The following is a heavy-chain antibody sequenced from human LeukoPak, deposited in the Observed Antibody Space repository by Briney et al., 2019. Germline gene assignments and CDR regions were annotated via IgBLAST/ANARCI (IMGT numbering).Heavy chain of an antibody. Sequence: ASEKVSCKASGYTFTGYYIHWVRKATGQRLERVGWINPNSGGTNYAQKFQGRVTMTRDTSISTAYMELSRLRSDDTAVYYCARGLSKPDYYYYMDVWGKGTTVTVSS. CDR3: ARGLSKPDYYYYMDV. CDR2: INPNSGGT. V-gene: IGHV1-2*02. J-gene: IGHJ6*03. CDR1: GYTFTGYY. D-gene: IGHD1-14*01.